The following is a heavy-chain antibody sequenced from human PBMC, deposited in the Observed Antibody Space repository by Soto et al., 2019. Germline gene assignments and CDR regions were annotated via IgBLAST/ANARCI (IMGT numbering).Heavy chain of an antibody. D-gene: IGHD3-9*01. CDR3: ARGQRYFDWLLWACDY. V-gene: IGHV4-34*01. CDR2: INHSGST. J-gene: IGHJ4*02. CDR1: GGSFSGYY. Sequence: QVQLQQWGAGLLKPSETLSLTCAVYGGSFSGYYWSWIRQPPGKGLEWIGEINHSGSTNYNPSLKRRVTISVDTSKNQFSLKLSSVTAADTAVYYCARGQRYFDWLLWACDYWGEGTVFTVSS.